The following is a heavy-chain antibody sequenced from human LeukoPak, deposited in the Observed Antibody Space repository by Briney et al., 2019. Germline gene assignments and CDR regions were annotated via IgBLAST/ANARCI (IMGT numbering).Heavy chain of an antibody. D-gene: IGHD3-10*01. J-gene: IGHJ6*03. Sequence: SETLSLTCSVSGGSIRSTTYYWGWIRQPPGKRLEWIGSIYYSGTTYYNPSLKSRVTISVDTSRNQFSLKLSSVTAADTAVYYCSRQKSPNVVRGVYYYMDVWGKGTTVTISS. CDR2: IYYSGTT. CDR1: GGSIRSTTYY. V-gene: IGHV4-39*01. CDR3: SRQKSPNVVRGVYYYMDV.